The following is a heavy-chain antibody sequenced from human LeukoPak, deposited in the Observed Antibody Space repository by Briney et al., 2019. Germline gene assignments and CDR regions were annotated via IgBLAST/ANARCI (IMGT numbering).Heavy chain of an antibody. D-gene: IGHD3-22*01. CDR2: IYSGGST. J-gene: IGHJ4*02. Sequence: PGGSLRLFCAASGFTVSGNYMSWVRQAPGKGLEWVSVIYSGGSTYYADSVKGRFTISRDNSKNTLYLQMNSLRAEDTAVYYCARVSYDSSGYYFDYWGQGTLVTVSS. CDR1: GFTVSGNY. CDR3: ARVSYDSSGYYFDY. V-gene: IGHV3-53*01.